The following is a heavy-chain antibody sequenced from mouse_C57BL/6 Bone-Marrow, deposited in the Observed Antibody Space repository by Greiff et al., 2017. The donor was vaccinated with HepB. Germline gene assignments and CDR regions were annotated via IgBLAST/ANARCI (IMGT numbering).Heavy chain of an antibody. D-gene: IGHD1-1*01. CDR3: ARPDYYGSSRFAY. J-gene: IGHJ3*01. CDR1: GYTFTDYY. Sequence: EVQLQQSGPELVKPGASVKISCKASGYTFTDYYMNWVKQSHGKSLEWIGDINPNNGGTSYNQKFKGKATLTVDKSSSTAYMELRSLTSEDSSVYYCARPDYYGSSRFAYWGQGTLVTVSA. CDR2: INPNNGGT. V-gene: IGHV1-26*01.